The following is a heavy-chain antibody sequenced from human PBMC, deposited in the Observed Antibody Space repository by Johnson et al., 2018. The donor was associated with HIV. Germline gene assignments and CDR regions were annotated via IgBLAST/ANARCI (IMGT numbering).Heavy chain of an antibody. J-gene: IGHJ3*02. CDR1: GFTFSSYW. CDR3: TRDRRQFLELLSDGFDI. CDR2: MNSDGSST. V-gene: IGHV3-74*01. Sequence: VQLVESGGGLVQPGGSLRLSCAASGFTFSSYWMHWVRQAPGKGLVWVSRMNSDGSSTSYADSVKGGFTISRDNATNSLYLQLMSMKAPDKAVYYCTRDRRQFLELLSDGFDIWGHVTMVTVSS. D-gene: IGHD3-3*01.